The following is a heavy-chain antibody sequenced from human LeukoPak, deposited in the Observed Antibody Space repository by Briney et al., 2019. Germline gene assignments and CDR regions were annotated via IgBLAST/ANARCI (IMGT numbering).Heavy chain of an antibody. CDR3: ARDLPLYSGSYSDY. J-gene: IGHJ4*02. CDR2: IKEDGSEK. Sequence: AGGSLRLSCAASGFTFSRYWMSWVRQAPGKGLEWVANIKEDGSEKYYVDSVKGRFTSSRDNAKNALYLQMNSLRAEDTAVYYCARDLPLYSGSYSDYWGQGTLVTVSS. D-gene: IGHD1-26*01. V-gene: IGHV3-7*01. CDR1: GFTFSRYW.